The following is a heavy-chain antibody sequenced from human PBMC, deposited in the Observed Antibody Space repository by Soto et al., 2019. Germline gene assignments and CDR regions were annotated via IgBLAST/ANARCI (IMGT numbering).Heavy chain of an antibody. CDR2: INPSGGST. CDR1: GYTFSSYY. J-gene: IGHJ3*02. D-gene: IGHD1-26*01. Sequence: QVQLVQSGAEVKKPGASVKVSCKASGYTFSSYYMHWVRQAPGQGLEWMGIINPSGGSTSYAQKFEGRVTMTRDTSKSTVYMELSSLRSEDTAVYYCARDERYSGSYRGAFDIWGQGTMVTVSS. V-gene: IGHV1-46*01. CDR3: ARDERYSGSYRGAFDI.